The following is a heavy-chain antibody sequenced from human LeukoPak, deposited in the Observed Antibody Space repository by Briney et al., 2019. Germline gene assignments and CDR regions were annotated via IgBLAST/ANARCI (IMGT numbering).Heavy chain of an antibody. J-gene: IGHJ4*02. Sequence: GGSLRLSCAASGFTFSSYAMSWVRQAPGKGLEWVSAISGSGGSTYYADSVKGRFTISRDNSKNTLYLQMNSLRAEDTAVYYCAEPDYGVGRGDYWGQGTLVTVSS. D-gene: IGHD4-17*01. CDR3: AEPDYGVGRGDY. V-gene: IGHV3-23*01. CDR1: GFTFSSYA. CDR2: ISGSGGST.